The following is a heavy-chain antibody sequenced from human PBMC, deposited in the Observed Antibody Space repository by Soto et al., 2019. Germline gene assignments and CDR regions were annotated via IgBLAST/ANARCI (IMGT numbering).Heavy chain of an antibody. V-gene: IGHV4-30-2*01. CDR2: IYHGGST. CDR1: GGSISSSGYP. Sequence: PSETLSLTCAVSGGSISSSGYPWNWIRQPPGKGLEWIGYIYHGGSTYYNPSLKSRVTISVDRSQNQFSLKLTSMTAADTAVYFCARATDRFLDYYYGVDVWGQGTTVTVSS. D-gene: IGHD1-1*01. J-gene: IGHJ6*02. CDR3: ARATDRFLDYYYGVDV.